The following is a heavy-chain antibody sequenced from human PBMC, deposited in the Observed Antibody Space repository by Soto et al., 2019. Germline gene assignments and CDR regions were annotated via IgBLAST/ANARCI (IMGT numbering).Heavy chain of an antibody. Sequence: GGSLRLSCAASGFTFSNYWMHWVRQAPGKGLVWVSRINSDGSIISNADSVKGRFTISRDNAKNTLYLQMDSLRAEDTAVYYCVRLTSDLPFDYWGQGALVTVSS. D-gene: IGHD2-21*02. CDR1: GFTFSNYW. J-gene: IGHJ4*02. CDR3: VRLTSDLPFDY. CDR2: INSDGSII. V-gene: IGHV3-74*01.